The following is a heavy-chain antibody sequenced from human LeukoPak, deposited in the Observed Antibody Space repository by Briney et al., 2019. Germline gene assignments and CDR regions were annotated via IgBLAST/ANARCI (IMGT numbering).Heavy chain of an antibody. D-gene: IGHD3-9*01. CDR1: GGSFSGYY. V-gene: IGHV4-59*08. CDR2: IYYSGST. J-gene: IGHJ5*02. CDR3: ARGILTGLNSRFDP. Sequence: PSETLSLTCAVYGGSFSGYYWSWIRQPPGKGLEWIGYIYYSGSTNYNPSLKSRVTISVDTSKNQFSLKLSSVTAADTAVYYCARGILTGLNSRFDPWGQGTLVTVSS.